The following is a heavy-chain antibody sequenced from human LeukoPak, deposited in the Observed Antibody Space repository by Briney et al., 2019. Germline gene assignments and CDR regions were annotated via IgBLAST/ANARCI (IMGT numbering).Heavy chain of an antibody. CDR2: IYYSGST. D-gene: IGHD6-19*01. Sequence: SETLSLTCTVSGGSISSSSYYWCWIRQPPGKGLEWIGSIYYSGSTYYNPSLKSRVTISVDTSKNQFSLKLSSVTAADTAVYYCARVLRIFDRVTVAGSKFDPWGQGTLVTVSS. V-gene: IGHV4-39*01. CDR1: GGSISSSSYY. CDR3: ARVLRIFDRVTVAGSKFDP. J-gene: IGHJ5*02.